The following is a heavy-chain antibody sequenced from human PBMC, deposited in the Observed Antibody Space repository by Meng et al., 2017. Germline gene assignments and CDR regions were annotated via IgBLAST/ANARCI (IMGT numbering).Heavy chain of an antibody. CDR3: AREGRTPSARTYYDSSGDYQHYCFDY. Sequence: ASVKVSCKASGYTFTSYYMHGVRQAPGQGLEGMGIINPSGGSTSYAQKFQGRVTMTRDTSTSTANTELSSLRAEDTAVYYCAREGRTPSARTYYDSSGDYQHYCFDYWGQGTLVTVSS. D-gene: IGHD3-22*01. CDR1: GYTFTSYY. CDR2: INPSGGST. V-gene: IGHV1-46*01. J-gene: IGHJ4*02.